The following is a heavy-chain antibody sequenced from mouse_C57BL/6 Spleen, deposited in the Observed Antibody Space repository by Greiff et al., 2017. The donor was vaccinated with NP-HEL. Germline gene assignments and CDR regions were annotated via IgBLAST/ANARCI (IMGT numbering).Heavy chain of an antibody. CDR1: GYAFSSYW. Sequence: QVQLQQSGAELVKPGASVKISCKASGYAFSSYWMNWVKQRPGKGLEWIGQIYPGDGDTTYNGKFKGKATLTADKSSSPAYMQLSSLPSEDSAVYFCAREGTGTGYFDVWGTGTTVTVSS. CDR3: AREGTGTGYFDV. D-gene: IGHD4-1*01. J-gene: IGHJ1*03. V-gene: IGHV1-80*01. CDR2: IYPGDGDT.